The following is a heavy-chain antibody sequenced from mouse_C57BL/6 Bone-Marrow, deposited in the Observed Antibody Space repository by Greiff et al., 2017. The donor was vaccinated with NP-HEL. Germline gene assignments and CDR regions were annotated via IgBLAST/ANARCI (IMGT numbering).Heavy chain of an antibody. CDR3: ARGGYYGSSYVRYYFDY. V-gene: IGHV1-4*01. D-gene: IGHD1-1*01. Sequence: VKLQESGAELARPGASVKMSCKASGYTFTSYTMHWVKQRPGQGLEWIGYINPSSGYTKYNQKFKDKATLTADKSSSTAYMQLSSLTSEDSAVYYCARGGYYGSSYVRYYFDYWGQGTTLTVSS. CDR1: GYTFTSYT. CDR2: INPSSGYT. J-gene: IGHJ2*01.